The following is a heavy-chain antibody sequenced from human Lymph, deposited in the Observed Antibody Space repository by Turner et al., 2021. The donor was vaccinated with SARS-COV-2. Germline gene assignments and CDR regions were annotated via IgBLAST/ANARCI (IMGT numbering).Heavy chain of an antibody. Sequence: QVQLVQFGAEVMKPGSSLKVSCKASGGTLSSYAFSWVRQASGKGLEWKGRIIPILGIANYAQNFQGRVTITADKSTSTAYVELSSLRSEDTAVYYCARGRLDPYSGSYYSWFDPWGQGTLVTFSS. J-gene: IGHJ5*02. CDR2: IIPILGIA. CDR3: ARGRLDPYSGSYYSWFDP. V-gene: IGHV1-69*04. D-gene: IGHD1-26*01. CDR1: GGTLSSYA.